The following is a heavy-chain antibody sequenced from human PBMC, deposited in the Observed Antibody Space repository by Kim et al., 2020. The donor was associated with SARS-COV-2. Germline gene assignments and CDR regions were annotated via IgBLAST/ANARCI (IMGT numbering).Heavy chain of an antibody. Sequence: SETLSLTCTVSGGSISSGGYYWSWIRQHPGKGLEWIGYFYYSGSTYYNPSLKRRVTISVATYKNQFSLKLSSVTAADTAVYYCARAAVTMIVVVDAFDIWGQGTMVTVSS. J-gene: IGHJ3*02. CDR3: ARAAVTMIVVVDAFDI. CDR2: FYYSGST. CDR1: GGSISSGGYY. D-gene: IGHD3-22*01. V-gene: IGHV4-31*03.